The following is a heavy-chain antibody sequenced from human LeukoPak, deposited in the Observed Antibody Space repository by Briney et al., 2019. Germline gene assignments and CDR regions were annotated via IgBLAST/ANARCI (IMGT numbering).Heavy chain of an antibody. Sequence: GGSLRLSCATSGFTFSNDWMTWVRQAQGKGLEWVANINQGGTKTNYVYSVKDRFTISRDNTKTSLFLQMNSLGGEDTAIYFCARDTSPSSRSGYCGALAMCGQGTMVTVSS. CDR2: INQGGTKT. V-gene: IGHV3-7*01. D-gene: IGHD3-22*01. J-gene: IGHJ3*02. CDR3: ARDTSPSSRSGYCGALAM. CDR1: GFTFSNDW.